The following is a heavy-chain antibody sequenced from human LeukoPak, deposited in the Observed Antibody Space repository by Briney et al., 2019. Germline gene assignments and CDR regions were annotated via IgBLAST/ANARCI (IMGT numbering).Heavy chain of an antibody. CDR2: IFGSGGSA. J-gene: IGHJ4*02. Sequence: GGSLRPSCAASGFTFNSYAMYWVRQAPGKGLEWVSGIFGSGGSAHYADSVKGRFTISRDNSKNTLYLQMNSLRAEDTAVYYCAKAGGRGVIIPYFDYWGQGTLVTVSS. CDR1: GFTFNSYA. V-gene: IGHV3-23*01. D-gene: IGHD3-10*01. CDR3: AKAGGRGVIIPYFDY.